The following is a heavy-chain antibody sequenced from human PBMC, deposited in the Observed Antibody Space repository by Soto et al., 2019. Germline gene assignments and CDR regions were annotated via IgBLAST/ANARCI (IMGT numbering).Heavy chain of an antibody. J-gene: IGHJ4*02. D-gene: IGHD6-19*01. V-gene: IGHV1-46*03. CDR2: INPSGGST. CDR1: GYTFSSYY. CDR3: ASAKFYSSGCFDY. Sequence: ASVKVSCKASGYTFSSYYMHWVRQAPGQGLEWMGVINPSGGSTIYAQRFQDRVTMTRDTSTSTVYMELSGLRSEDTAMYYCASAKFYSSGCFDYWGQGTLVTVSS.